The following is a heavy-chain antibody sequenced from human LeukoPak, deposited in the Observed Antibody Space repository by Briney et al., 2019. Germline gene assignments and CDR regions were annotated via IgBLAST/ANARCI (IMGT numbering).Heavy chain of an antibody. Sequence: GGSLRLSCAASGFTFSDYYMNWIRQAPGKGLVWVSRINSDGSSTSYADSVKGRFTISRDNAKNTLYLQMNSLRAEDTAVYYCAYSEDSSGYYLDYWGQGTLVTVSS. V-gene: IGHV3-74*01. CDR2: INSDGSST. CDR1: GFTFSDYY. CDR3: AYSEDSSGYYLDY. J-gene: IGHJ4*02. D-gene: IGHD3-22*01.